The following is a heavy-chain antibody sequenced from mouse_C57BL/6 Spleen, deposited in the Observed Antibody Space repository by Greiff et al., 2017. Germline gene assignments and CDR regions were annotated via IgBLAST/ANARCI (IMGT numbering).Heavy chain of an antibody. V-gene: IGHV3-6*01. CDR2: ISYDGSN. J-gene: IGHJ1*03. CDR3: SRGNGYGYFEV. CDR1: GYSITSGYY. Sequence: VQLKESGPGLVKPSQSLSLTCSVTGYSITSGYYWNWIRQFPGNKLEWMGYISYDGSNNYNPSLKNRISITRDTSKNQFFLKLNSLTTEDTATYYCSRGNGYGYFEVWGTGTTVTVSS.